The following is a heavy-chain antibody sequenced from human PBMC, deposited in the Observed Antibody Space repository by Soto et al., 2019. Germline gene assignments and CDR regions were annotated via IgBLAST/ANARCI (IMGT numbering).Heavy chain of an antibody. CDR2: IYYSGST. J-gene: IGHJ5*02. Sequence: KPSETLSLTCTVSGGSISSGDYYWSWIRQPPGKGLEWIGYIYYSGSTYYNPSLKSRVTISVDTSKNQFSLKLSSVTAADTAVYYCARESTNSSPDHPAWPWGQGTLVTVSS. V-gene: IGHV4-30-4*01. CDR3: ARESTNSSPDHPAWP. D-gene: IGHD6-13*01. CDR1: GGSISSGDYY.